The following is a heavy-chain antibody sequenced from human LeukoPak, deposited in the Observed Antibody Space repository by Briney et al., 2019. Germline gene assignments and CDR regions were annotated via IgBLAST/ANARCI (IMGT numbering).Heavy chain of an antibody. CDR3: ARSRTGTWEIYYFDY. V-gene: IGHV3-48*03. CDR1: GFSFSSYD. J-gene: IGHJ4*02. Sequence: GGSLRLSCAASGFSFSSYDMAWVRQAPGKGLEWISYINNIDGTAYYAESVKGRFTISRDNAKNSLSLQMTNLNVGDTAVYYCARSRTGTWEIYYFDYWGQGTLVTVSS. CDR2: INNIDGTA. D-gene: IGHD1-1*01.